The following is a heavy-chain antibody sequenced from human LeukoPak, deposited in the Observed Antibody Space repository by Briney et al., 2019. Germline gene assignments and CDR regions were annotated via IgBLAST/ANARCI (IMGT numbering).Heavy chain of an antibody. V-gene: IGHV4-59*08. D-gene: IGHD5-24*01. Sequence: SETLSLTCTVSGGSISSYYWSWIRQPPGKGLEWIGYIYYSGSTNYNPSLKSRVTISVDTSKNQFSLKLSSVTAADTAVYYCARRRVGDGYNFDYWGQGTLVTVSS. CDR3: ARRRVGDGYNFDY. CDR2: IYYSGST. J-gene: IGHJ4*02. CDR1: GGSISSYY.